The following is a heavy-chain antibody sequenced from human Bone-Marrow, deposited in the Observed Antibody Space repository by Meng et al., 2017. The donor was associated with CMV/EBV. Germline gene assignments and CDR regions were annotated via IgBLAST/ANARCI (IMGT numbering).Heavy chain of an antibody. CDR1: GISFDDYG. V-gene: IGHV3-9*01. Sequence: SLKISCAVSGISFDDYGMHWVRQPPGKGLEWVSGISWNSDYIVYGDSVKGRFTISRDNAKSSLYLQMKSLGTEDTAVYYCARDATGSWELNDWGQGTLVTVSS. CDR3: ARDATGSWELND. D-gene: IGHD1-26*01. CDR2: ISWNSDYI. J-gene: IGHJ4*02.